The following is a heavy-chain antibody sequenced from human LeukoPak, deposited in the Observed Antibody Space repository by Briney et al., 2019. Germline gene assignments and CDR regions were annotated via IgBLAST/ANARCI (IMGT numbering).Heavy chain of an antibody. CDR2: IIPILGIA. D-gene: IGHD3-22*01. V-gene: IGHV1-69*04. CDR1: GGTFSSYA. CDR3: ARDPRYYYDSSGYMPGDAFDI. Sequence: SVKVSCKASGGTFSSYAISWVRQAPGQGLEWMGRIIPILGIANYAQKFQGGVTITADKSTSTAYMELSSLRSEDTAVYYCARDPRYYYDSSGYMPGDAFDIWGQGTMVTVSS. J-gene: IGHJ3*02.